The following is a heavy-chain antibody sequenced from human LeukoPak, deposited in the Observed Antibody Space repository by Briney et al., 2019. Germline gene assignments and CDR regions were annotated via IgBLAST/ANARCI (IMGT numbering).Heavy chain of an antibody. D-gene: IGHD4-23*01. CDR2: IKQDGSEK. CDR1: GFIFTDYW. Sequence: GGSLRLSCAASGFIFTDYWMSWVRQAPGKGLEWVANIKQDGSEKYYVGSVKGRFTISRDNAKSSLYLQMNSLRAEDTAVYYCTREMVMIDYWGQGNLVTVSS. CDR3: TREMVMIDY. J-gene: IGHJ4*02. V-gene: IGHV3-7*03.